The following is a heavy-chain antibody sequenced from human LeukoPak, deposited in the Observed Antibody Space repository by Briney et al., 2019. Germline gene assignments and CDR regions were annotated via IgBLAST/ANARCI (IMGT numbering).Heavy chain of an antibody. D-gene: IGHD2-2*01. V-gene: IGHV3-21*01. Sequence: GGSLRLSCTVSGVSFNSFYMNWVRQAPGKGLEWVSSISSSSSYIYYADSVKGRFTISRDNAKNSLYLQMNSLRAEDTAVYYCARENSIVVVPAAIDYWGQGTLVTVSS. CDR2: ISSSSSYI. J-gene: IGHJ4*02. CDR3: ARENSIVVVPAAIDY. CDR1: GVSFNSFY.